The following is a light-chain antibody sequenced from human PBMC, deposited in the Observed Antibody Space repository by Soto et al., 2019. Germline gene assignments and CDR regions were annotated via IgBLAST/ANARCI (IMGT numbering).Light chain of an antibody. CDR2: AAS. V-gene: IGKV1-9*01. CDR1: QGINRY. J-gene: IGKJ1*01. CDR3: QQLNSYPRT. Sequence: DVQLTQSPSVLSASVGDRVTITCRASQGINRYLAWYQQKPGKVPKLLIYAASTLHSGVPSRFSGSGSGTEFTLTISSLQPGDFATYYCQQLNSYPRTFGQGTKVEIK.